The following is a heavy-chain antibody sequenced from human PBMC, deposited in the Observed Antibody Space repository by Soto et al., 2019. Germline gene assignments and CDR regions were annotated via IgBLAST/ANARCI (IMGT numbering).Heavy chain of an antibody. Sequence: QVQLVESGGGLVKPGGSLRLSCAASGFTFSDYYMSWIRQAPGKGLEWVSYISSSGSTIYYADSVKGRFTISRDNAKNSLYLQMNSLRAEDTALYYCARDIYCSGGSCYSINYYYYYMDVWGKGTTVTVSS. J-gene: IGHJ6*03. CDR2: ISSSGSTI. V-gene: IGHV3-11*01. CDR1: GFTFSDYY. CDR3: ARDIYCSGGSCYSINYYYYYMDV. D-gene: IGHD2-15*01.